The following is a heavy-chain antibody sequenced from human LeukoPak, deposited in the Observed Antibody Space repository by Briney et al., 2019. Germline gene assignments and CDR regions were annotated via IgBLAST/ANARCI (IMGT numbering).Heavy chain of an antibody. CDR3: ARRVRAAAFFDY. CDR2: MYPGDSDT. D-gene: IGHD2-2*01. Sequence: ESLNIYWQGSGYRFTRYWIGWVRQMPGKGLEWMGIMYPGDSDTRFRPAFQDQVTISADKSISTAYLPLSSLKASDTAMYYCARRVRAAAFFDYWGQGTLVTVSS. V-gene: IGHV5-51*01. J-gene: IGHJ4*02. CDR1: GYRFTRYW.